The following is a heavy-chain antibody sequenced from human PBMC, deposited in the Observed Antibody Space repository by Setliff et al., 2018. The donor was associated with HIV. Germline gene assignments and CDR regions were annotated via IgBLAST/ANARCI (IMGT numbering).Heavy chain of an antibody. Sequence: SETLSLTCTVSGGSISSGAYYWNWIRQHHQHPGKGLEWIGEIFHSGSTIYNPSLKSRVTMSVDMSKNQFSLKLSSVTAADTAVYYCARHRAYDYRYMDVWGIGTMVTVSS. CDR1: GGSISSGAYY. CDR3: ARHRAYDYRYMDV. CDR2: IFHSGST. D-gene: IGHD3-10*01. J-gene: IGHJ6*03. V-gene: IGHV4-61*08.